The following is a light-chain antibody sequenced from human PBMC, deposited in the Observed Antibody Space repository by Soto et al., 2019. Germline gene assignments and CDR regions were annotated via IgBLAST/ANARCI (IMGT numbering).Light chain of an antibody. V-gene: IGLV2-18*02. CDR1: SSDVGSYNR. Sequence: QSALTQPPSVSGSPGQSVTISCTGTSSDVGSYNRVSWYQQPPGTAPKVIIYEVSNRPSGVPDRFSGSKSGNTASLTISGLQPEDDADYYCYSFTSSNTYVFGTGTKLTVL. CDR3: YSFTSSNTYV. J-gene: IGLJ1*01. CDR2: EVS.